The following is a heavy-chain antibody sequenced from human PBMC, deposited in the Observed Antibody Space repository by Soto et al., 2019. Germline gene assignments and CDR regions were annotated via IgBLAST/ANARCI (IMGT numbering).Heavy chain of an antibody. J-gene: IGHJ3*02. CDR2: IYYSGST. V-gene: IGHV4-31*03. Sequence: QVQLQESGPGLVKPSQTLSLTCTVSGGSISSGGYYWSWIRQHPGKGLEWIGYIYYSGSTYYNPSLTSRVTISVDTSKNQFSLKLSSVTAADTAVYYCARSSSWPIVAFDIWGQGTMVTVSS. D-gene: IGHD6-13*01. CDR1: GGSISSGGYY. CDR3: ARSSSWPIVAFDI.